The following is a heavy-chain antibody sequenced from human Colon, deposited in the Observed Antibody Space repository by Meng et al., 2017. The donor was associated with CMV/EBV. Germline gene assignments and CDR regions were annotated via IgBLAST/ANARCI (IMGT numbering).Heavy chain of an antibody. CDR3: AREGREDIVVVPGGGWFDP. J-gene: IGHJ5*02. CDR1: GFTFSDYY. D-gene: IGHD2-2*01. CDR2: ISSSGSTI. Sequence: GGSLRLSCAASGFTFSDYYMSWIRQAPGKGLEWVSYISSSGSTIYYADSVKGRFTISRDNAKNSLYLQMNSLRAEDTAVYYCAREGREDIVVVPGGGWFDPWGQGTLVTVSS. V-gene: IGHV3-11*04.